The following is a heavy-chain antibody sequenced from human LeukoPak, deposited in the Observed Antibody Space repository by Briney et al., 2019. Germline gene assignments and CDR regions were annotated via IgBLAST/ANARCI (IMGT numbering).Heavy chain of an antibody. CDR1: GSTFSSYA. J-gene: IGHJ4*02. Sequence: PGGSLRLSCAASGSTFSSYAMHWVRQAPGKGLEYVSAISSNGGSTYYANSVKGRFTISRDNSKNTLYLQMGSLRAEDMAVYYCARVGVYYGSGSYYDYWGQGTLVTVSS. V-gene: IGHV3-64*01. CDR2: ISSNGGST. D-gene: IGHD3-10*01. CDR3: ARVGVYYGSGSYYDY.